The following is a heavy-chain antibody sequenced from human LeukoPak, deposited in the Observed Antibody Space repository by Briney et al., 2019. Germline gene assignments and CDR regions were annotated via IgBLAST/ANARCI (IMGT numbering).Heavy chain of an antibody. D-gene: IGHD4-17*01. CDR1: GYTLTELS. CDR3: ARGPMTTKSWFDP. V-gene: IGHV1-24*01. J-gene: IGHJ5*02. Sequence: ASVKVSCKVSGYTLTELSMHWVRQAPGKGLEWMGGFDPEDGETIYAQKFQGRVTITRDTSASTAYMELSSLRSEDTAVYYCARGPMTTKSWFDPWGQGTLVTVSS. CDR2: FDPEDGET.